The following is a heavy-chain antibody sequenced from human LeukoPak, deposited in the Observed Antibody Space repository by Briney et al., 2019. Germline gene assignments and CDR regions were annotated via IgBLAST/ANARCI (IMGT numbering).Heavy chain of an antibody. CDR1: GGSISSSSYY. Sequence: SETLSLTCAVYGGSISSSSYYWGWIRQPPGKGLEWIGEINHSGSTNYNPSLKSRVTISVDTSKNQFSLKLSSVTAADTAVYYCARTRIAAAGSYSYRRYMDVWGKGTTVTVSS. J-gene: IGHJ6*03. D-gene: IGHD6-13*01. CDR3: ARTRIAAAGSYSYRRYMDV. V-gene: IGHV4-34*01. CDR2: INHSGST.